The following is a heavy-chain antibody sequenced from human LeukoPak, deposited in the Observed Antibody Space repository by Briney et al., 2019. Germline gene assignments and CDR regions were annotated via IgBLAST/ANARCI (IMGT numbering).Heavy chain of an antibody. D-gene: IGHD3-10*01. CDR1: GGSITNYY. Sequence: SETLSLTCTVSGGSITNYYWSWIRQPPGKGLEWIGYVYYSGGTNYSPSLKSRVTISVDTSKNQFSLKLSSVTAADTAVYYCAATMVRGVHTHFDYWGQGTLVTVSS. CDR2: VYYSGGT. V-gene: IGHV4-59*08. CDR3: AATMVRGVHTHFDY. J-gene: IGHJ4*02.